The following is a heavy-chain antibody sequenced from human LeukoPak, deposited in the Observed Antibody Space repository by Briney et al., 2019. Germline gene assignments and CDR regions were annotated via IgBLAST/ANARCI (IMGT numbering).Heavy chain of an antibody. V-gene: IGHV3-7*01. J-gene: IGHJ4*02. CDR2: IKEDGSRQ. CDR1: GFTFSTYW. Sequence: GGSLRLSCAASGFTFSTYWISWVRQTPGKGLEWVANIKEDGSRQYYVDSAKGRFTISRDNSKNTPYLQMNSLRAEDTAVYYCARVSSGLLWFGELGVDYWGQGTLVTVSS. D-gene: IGHD3-10*01. CDR3: ARVSSGLLWFGELGVDY.